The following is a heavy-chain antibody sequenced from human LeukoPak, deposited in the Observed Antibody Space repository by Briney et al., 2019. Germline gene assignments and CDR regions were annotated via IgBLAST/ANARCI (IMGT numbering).Heavy chain of an antibody. CDR2: IYPGDSDT. D-gene: IGHD4-17*01. J-gene: IGHJ4*02. CDR3: ARYLTVTTTLDY. V-gene: IGHV5-51*01. Sequence: GASLQISGEGSGSIFTSYWSGWVRQLPGKGLEWMGIIYPGDSDTRYSPSFQGQVTISADKSISTAYLQWSSLRASDTAMYYCARYLTVTTTLDYWGQGTLVTVSS. CDR1: GSIFTSYW.